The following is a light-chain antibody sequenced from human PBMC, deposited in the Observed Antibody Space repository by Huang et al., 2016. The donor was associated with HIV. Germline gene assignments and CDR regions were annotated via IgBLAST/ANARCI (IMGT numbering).Light chain of an antibody. CDR2: LGS. CDR1: QSLLHSNGYNY. CDR3: MHGRQRWM. Sequence: EIVMTQSPLSLPVTPGEPASISCRSSQSLLHSNGYNYLDWYLQKPGQSPQLLIYLGSSRASGVPDRFSASGSGTDFTLKISRVEAEDVGVYYCMHGRQRWMFGQGTKVEI. J-gene: IGKJ1*01. V-gene: IGKV2-28*01.